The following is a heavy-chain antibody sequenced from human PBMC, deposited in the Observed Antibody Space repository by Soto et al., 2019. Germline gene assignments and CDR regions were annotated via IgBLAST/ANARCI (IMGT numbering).Heavy chain of an antibody. D-gene: IGHD3-3*01. CDR2: ISGSGGST. J-gene: IGHJ4*02. CDR1: GFTFSSYA. V-gene: IGHV3-23*01. Sequence: GGSLRLSCAASGFTFSSYAMSWVRQAPGKGLEWVSAISGSGGSTYYADSVKGRFTISRDNSKNTLYLQMNSLRAEDTAVYYCAKDSLSRYDLWSGYYRTGNYFDYWGQGTLVTVSS. CDR3: AKDSLSRYDLWSGYYRTGNYFDY.